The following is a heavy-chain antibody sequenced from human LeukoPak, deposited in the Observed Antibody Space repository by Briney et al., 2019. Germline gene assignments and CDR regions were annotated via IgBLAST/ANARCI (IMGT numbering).Heavy chain of an antibody. Sequence: ASVKVSCKASGDTFSYYAISWVRQAPGQGLEWMGRIVPIFSEANYAQKFQGRVTLTTDKSTTTAYMEVTSLRSEDTAVYFCARTAGTGAFDYWGQGTLVTVSS. CDR3: ARTAGTGAFDY. J-gene: IGHJ4*02. V-gene: IGHV1-69*04. CDR1: GDTFSYYA. D-gene: IGHD6-13*01. CDR2: IVPIFSEA.